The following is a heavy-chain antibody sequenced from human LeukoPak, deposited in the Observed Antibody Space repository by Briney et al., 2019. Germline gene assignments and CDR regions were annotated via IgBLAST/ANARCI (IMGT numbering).Heavy chain of an antibody. CDR3: ARGGDFWSGYSPFDY. J-gene: IGHJ4*02. CDR2: MNPNSGNT. CDR1: GYTFTSYD. D-gene: IGHD3-3*01. Sequence: ASVKVSCKASGYTFTSYDINWVRQATGQGLEWMGWMNPNSGNTGYAQKFQGRVTITRNTSISTAYMELSSLRSEDTAVYYCARGGDFWSGYSPFDYWGQGTLVTVSS. V-gene: IGHV1-8*01.